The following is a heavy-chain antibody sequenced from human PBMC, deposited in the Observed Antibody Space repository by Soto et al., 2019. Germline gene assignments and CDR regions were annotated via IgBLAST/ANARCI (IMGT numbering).Heavy chain of an antibody. CDR1: GFTFSSYE. V-gene: IGHV3-48*03. CDR2: ISSSGSTI. J-gene: IGHJ3*02. CDR3: ARELGGSWYVNSAFGAFDI. Sequence: QLGGSLRLSCAASGFTFSSYEMNWVRQAPGKGLEWVSYISSSGSTIYYADYVKGRFTISRDNAKNSLYLQMNSLRAEDTAVYYCARELGGSWYVNSAFGAFDIWGQGTMVTVSS. D-gene: IGHD6-13*01.